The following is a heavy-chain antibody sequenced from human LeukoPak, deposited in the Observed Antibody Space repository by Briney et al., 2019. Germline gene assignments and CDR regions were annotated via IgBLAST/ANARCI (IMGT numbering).Heavy chain of an antibody. D-gene: IGHD3-22*01. Sequence: SETLSLTCTVSGGSISSGDYYWSWIRQPPGKGLEWIGYIYYSGSTYYNPSLKSRVTISVDTSKNQFSLKLSSVTAADTAVYYCARDGAPLFYYDSSGPLHWFDHWGQGTLVTVSS. V-gene: IGHV4-30-4*01. CDR1: GGSISSGDYY. CDR3: ARDGAPLFYYDSSGPLHWFDH. CDR2: IYYSGST. J-gene: IGHJ5*02.